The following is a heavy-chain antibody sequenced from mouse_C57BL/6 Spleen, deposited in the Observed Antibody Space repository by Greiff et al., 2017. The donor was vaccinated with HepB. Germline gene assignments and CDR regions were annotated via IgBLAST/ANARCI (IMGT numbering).Heavy chain of an antibody. J-gene: IGHJ2*01. CDR1: GYSITSGYY. Sequence: EVKLQESGPGLVKPSQSLSLTCSVTGYSITSGYYWNWIRQFPGNKLEWMGYISYDGSNNYNPSLKNRISITRDTSKNQFFLKLNSVTTEDTATYYCAREKFITLDYWGQGTTLTVSS. D-gene: IGHD1-1*01. CDR3: AREKFITLDY. V-gene: IGHV3-6*01. CDR2: ISYDGSN.